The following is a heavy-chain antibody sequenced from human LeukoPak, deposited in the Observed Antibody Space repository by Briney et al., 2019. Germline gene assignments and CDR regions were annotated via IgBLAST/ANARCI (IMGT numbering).Heavy chain of an antibody. CDR1: GGSVSSGSYY. V-gene: IGHV4-61*01. CDR3: ARVRTCIAVAGTGIYYYYGMDV. CDR2: IYYSGST. J-gene: IGHJ6*02. D-gene: IGHD6-19*01. Sequence: SETLSLTCTVSGGSVSSGSYYWSWIRQPPGKGLEWIGYIYYSGSTNYNPSLKSRVTISVDTSKNQFSLKLSSVTAADTAVYYCARVRTCIAVAGTGIYYYYGMDVWGQGTTVTVSS.